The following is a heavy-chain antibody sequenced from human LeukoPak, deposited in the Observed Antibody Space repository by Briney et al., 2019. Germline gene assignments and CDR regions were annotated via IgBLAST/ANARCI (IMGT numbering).Heavy chain of an antibody. CDR3: ASGWELRRGDAFDI. D-gene: IGHD1-26*01. J-gene: IGHJ3*02. V-gene: IGHV4-39*01. CDR2: IYYSGST. CDR1: SGSISSSSYY. Sequence: PSETLSLTCTVSSGSISSSSYYWRWIRQPPGKGLEWIGSIYYSGSTYYNPSLKSRVTISVDTSKNQFSLKLSSMTAADTAVYYCASGWELRRGDAFDIWGQGTMVTVSS.